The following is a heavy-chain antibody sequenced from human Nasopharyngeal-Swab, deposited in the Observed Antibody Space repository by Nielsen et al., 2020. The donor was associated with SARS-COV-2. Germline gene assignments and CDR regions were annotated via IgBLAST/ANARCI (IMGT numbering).Heavy chain of an antibody. V-gene: IGHV3-48*04. J-gene: IGHJ6*02. CDR3: ARDPIVVVVAATPGGMDV. Sequence: GSLRLSCAASGFTFSSYSMNWVRQAPGKGLEWVSYISSSSSTIYYADSVKGRFTISRDNAKNSLYLQMNSLRAEDTAVYYCARDPIVVVVAATPGGMDVWGQGTTVTVSS. CDR2: ISSSSSTI. CDR1: GFTFSSYS. D-gene: IGHD2-15*01.